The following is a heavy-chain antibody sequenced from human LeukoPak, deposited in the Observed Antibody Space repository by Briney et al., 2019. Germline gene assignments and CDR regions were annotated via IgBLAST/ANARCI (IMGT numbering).Heavy chain of an antibody. Sequence: GGSLSLSCAASGNYWMHWVRQAPGKGLEYVSAISSNGGSTYYADSVKGRFTISRDNSKNTLYLQMSSLRAEDTAVYYCVKDSFGSTSCRFDYWGQGTLVTVSS. J-gene: IGHJ4*02. D-gene: IGHD2-2*01. CDR1: GNYW. V-gene: IGHV3-64D*06. CDR2: ISSNGGST. CDR3: VKDSFGSTSCRFDY.